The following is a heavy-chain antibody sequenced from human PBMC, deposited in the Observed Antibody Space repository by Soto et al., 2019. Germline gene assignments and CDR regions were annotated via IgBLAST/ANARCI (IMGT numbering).Heavy chain of an antibody. J-gene: IGHJ4*02. Sequence: EVQLVESGGGLVQHGGSLRLSCAASGFVFSSHWMHWVRQAPGKGLVWVSRISADGSNTNYADSVKGRFTISRDNAKNTLFLQMNSLRAEDTAVYYCARRTDAYNWADYWGQGTLVTVSS. V-gene: IGHV3-74*01. CDR2: ISADGSNT. CDR1: GFVFSSHW. CDR3: ARRTDAYNWADY. D-gene: IGHD1-20*01.